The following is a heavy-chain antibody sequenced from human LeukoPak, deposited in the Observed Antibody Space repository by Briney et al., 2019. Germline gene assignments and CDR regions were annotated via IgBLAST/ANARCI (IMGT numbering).Heavy chain of an antibody. Sequence: PSETLSLTCTVSGGSISSTSFYWGWIRQPPGRGLEWIGSIYYSGSTFYNPSLKSRVTISVDSSKKQFPLRLTSVTAADTAVYYCARHKNGAFDIWGQGTMVTVSS. CDR2: IYYSGST. CDR3: ARHKNGAFDI. V-gene: IGHV4-39*06. CDR1: GGSISSTSFY. J-gene: IGHJ3*02. D-gene: IGHD2-8*01.